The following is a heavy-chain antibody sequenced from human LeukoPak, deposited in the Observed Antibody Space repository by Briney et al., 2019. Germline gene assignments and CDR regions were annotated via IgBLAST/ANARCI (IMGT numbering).Heavy chain of an antibody. CDR3: ARDAAPGVANPVLLDY. J-gene: IGHJ4*02. V-gene: IGHV3-48*03. D-gene: IGHD7-27*01. CDR1: GFAVSSYE. CDR2: ISTSGNVI. Sequence: GGSLRLSCAASGFAVSSYEMNWIRQAPGKGLEWVAYISTSGNVIYYADSVKGRFTISRDNARNSLYLQMNSLRAEDTAIYYCARDAAPGVANPVLLDYWGQGTLVTVPS.